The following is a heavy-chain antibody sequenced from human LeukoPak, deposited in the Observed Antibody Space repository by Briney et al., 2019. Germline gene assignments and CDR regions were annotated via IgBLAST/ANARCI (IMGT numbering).Heavy chain of an antibody. CDR2: SGTDGDT. CDR1: GFSFSSTA. D-gene: IGHD6-13*01. CDR3: VKKTPGTYPFDS. J-gene: IGHJ4*02. V-gene: IGHV3-23*01. Sequence: GSLRLSCAPSGFSFSSTAMNWVPEAPGKGLEWVSASGTDGDTYYADSVQGRFTISRDNSRNTLYLQLTSLRAEDAAVYYCVKKTPGTYPFDSRGQGTLVTVSP.